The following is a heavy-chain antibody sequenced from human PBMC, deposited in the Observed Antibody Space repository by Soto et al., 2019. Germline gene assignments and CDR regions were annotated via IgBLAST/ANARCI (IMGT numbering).Heavy chain of an antibody. CDR1: GYTFTXXX. Sequence: ASVKVSCKASGYTFTXXXXXXXXXXXXQGLEWMGWISAYNGNTNCAQKLQGRVTMTTDTSTSTAYMELRSLRSDDTAVYYCARDGQTEQWLVYFDYWGQGTLVTVSS. V-gene: IGHV1-18*01. CDR3: ARDGQTEQWLVYFDY. J-gene: IGHJ4*02. D-gene: IGHD6-19*01. CDR2: ISAYNGNT.